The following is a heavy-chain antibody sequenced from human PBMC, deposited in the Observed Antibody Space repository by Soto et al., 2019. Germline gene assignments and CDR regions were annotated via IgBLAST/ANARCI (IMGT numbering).Heavy chain of an antibody. CDR2: IIPIFGTA. CDR3: ARDRGAPDGGNFYYYYGMDV. D-gene: IGHD1-26*01. CDR1: GGTFSSYA. V-gene: IGHV1-69*06. Sequence: SVKVSCKASGGTFSSYAISWVRQAPGQGLEWMGGIIPIFGTANYAQKFQGRVTITADKSTSTAYMELSSLRSEDTAVYYCARDRGAPDGGNFYYYYGMDVWGQGTTVTVSS. J-gene: IGHJ6*02.